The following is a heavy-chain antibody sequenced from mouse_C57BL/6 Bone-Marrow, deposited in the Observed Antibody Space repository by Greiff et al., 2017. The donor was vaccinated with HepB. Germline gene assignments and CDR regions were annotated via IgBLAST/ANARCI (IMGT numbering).Heavy chain of an antibody. J-gene: IGHJ3*01. CDR3: ARGRAWFAY. V-gene: IGHV5-17*01. CDR1: GFPFRDSG. CDR2: ISSGSSTI. Sequence: VPLVASVGCLVQPGCSLKLSCAASGFPFRDSGMHWVRQAPEQGLEWVAYISSGSSTIYYADTVKGRFTISRDNAQNTLFLQMTSLRSDDTAMYYCARGRAWFAYWGQGTLVTVSA.